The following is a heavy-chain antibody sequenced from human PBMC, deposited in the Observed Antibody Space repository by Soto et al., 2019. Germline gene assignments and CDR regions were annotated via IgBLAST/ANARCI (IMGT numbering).Heavy chain of an antibody. D-gene: IGHD3-16*01. Sequence: SETLSLTCNVSGGTLKTYNWSWIRKPPGKGLEWIGYIYHSGSTNYNHSLQSRATISVDTSKNQFSLRLSSVNPADTAVYYCAIVIRAVGFPIDFWGQGTLVTVSS. CDR3: AIVIRAVGFPIDF. J-gene: IGHJ4*02. CDR1: GGTLKTYN. V-gene: IGHV4-59*01. CDR2: IYHSGST.